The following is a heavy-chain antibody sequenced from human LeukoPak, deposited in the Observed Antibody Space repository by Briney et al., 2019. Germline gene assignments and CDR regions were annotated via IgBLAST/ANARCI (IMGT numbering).Heavy chain of an antibody. D-gene: IGHD2-8*01. CDR1: GGSITSTNW. Sequence: PSETLSLTCGVSGGSITSTNWWRWVRQPPGQGLEWIGEISLSGLTNYNPSLNSRVTMALDTSKNHLSLNLTSVTAADTAVYYCSRENGAFSPFGYWGQGTLVTVPS. CDR3: SRENGAFSPFGY. V-gene: IGHV4-4*02. J-gene: IGHJ4*02. CDR2: ISLSGLT.